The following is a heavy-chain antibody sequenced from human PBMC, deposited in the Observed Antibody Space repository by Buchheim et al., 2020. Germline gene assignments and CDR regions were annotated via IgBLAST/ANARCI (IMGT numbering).Heavy chain of an antibody. CDR2: IYYSGST. CDR3: ATLGYCSGGSCYPYYFDY. V-gene: IGHV4-59*08. D-gene: IGHD2-15*01. J-gene: IGHJ4*02. Sequence: QVQLQESGPGLVKPSETLSLTCTVSGGSISSYYWSWLRQPPGKGLEWIGYIYYSGSTNYNPSLKSRVTISVDTSKNQFSLKLSSVTAADTAVYYCATLGYCSGGSCYPYYFDYWGQGTL. CDR1: GGSISSYY.